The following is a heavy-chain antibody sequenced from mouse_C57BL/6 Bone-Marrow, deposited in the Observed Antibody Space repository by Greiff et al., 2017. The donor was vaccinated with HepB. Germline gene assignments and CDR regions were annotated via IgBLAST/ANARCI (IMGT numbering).Heavy chain of an antibody. J-gene: IGHJ3*01. D-gene: IGHD2-4*01. CDR1: GYTFTSYG. Sequence: QVQLQQSGAELARPGASVKLSCKASGYTFTSYGISWVKQRPGQGLEWIGEIYPRSGNTYYNEKFKGKATLTADKSSSTAYMQLRSLTSEDSAVYFCARDGDYKGWFAYWGQGTLGTVSA. V-gene: IGHV1-81*01. CDR3: ARDGDYKGWFAY. CDR2: IYPRSGNT.